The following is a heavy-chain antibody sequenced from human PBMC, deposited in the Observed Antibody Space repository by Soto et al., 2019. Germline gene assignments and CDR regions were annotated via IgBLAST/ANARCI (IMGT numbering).Heavy chain of an antibody. Sequence: PSETLSLTCAVHGGSFSGYYWTWIRQPPGTGLEWIGEINHSGSTNYNPSLKSRVTISVDTSKNQFSLKLTSVTAADTAVYYCARDNITGLFDYWGQGTLVTVS. CDR2: INHSGST. V-gene: IGHV4-34*01. D-gene: IGHD2-8*02. J-gene: IGHJ4*02. CDR3: ARDNITGLFDY. CDR1: GGSFSGYY.